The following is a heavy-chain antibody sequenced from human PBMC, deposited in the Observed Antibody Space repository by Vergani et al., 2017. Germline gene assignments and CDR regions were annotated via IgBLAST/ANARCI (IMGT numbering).Heavy chain of an antibody. CDR1: GGSISSSN. CDR2: ISGSGGST. J-gene: IGHJ4*02. D-gene: IGHD5-24*01. CDR3: AKPWLY. V-gene: IGHV3-23*01. Sequence: VQLQESGPGLVKPPGTLSLTCAVSGGSISSSNWWSWVRQPPGKGLEWVSAISGSGGSTYYADSVKGRFTISRDNSKNTLYLQMNSLRAEDTAVYYCAKPWLYWGQGTLVTVSS.